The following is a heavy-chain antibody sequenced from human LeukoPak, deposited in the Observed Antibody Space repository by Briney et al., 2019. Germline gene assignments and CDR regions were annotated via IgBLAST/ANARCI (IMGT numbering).Heavy chain of an antibody. Sequence: GESLKISCKASGNSITTYWIGWVRQKPGKGLEWMGLIFPGDSDTKYSPSFQGHVTISADKSISTAYLQWSSLKASDTAMYYCARRCYYYDSSGYRRPYYFDYWGQGTLVTVSS. CDR3: ARRCYYYDSSGYRRPYYFDY. CDR2: IFPGDSDT. V-gene: IGHV5-51*01. CDR1: GNSITTYW. D-gene: IGHD3-22*01. J-gene: IGHJ4*02.